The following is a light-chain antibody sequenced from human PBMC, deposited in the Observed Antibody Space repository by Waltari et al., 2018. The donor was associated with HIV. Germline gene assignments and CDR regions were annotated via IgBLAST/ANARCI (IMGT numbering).Light chain of an antibody. CDR1: ISDVVGHNY. V-gene: IGLV2-8*01. Sequence: SAVTQQPSSSESIGKAVALSCTATISDVVGHNYLCSYQQHPGKAPKLIIYEVSKRPSGVPDRISGSKSGNTASLTVSGLQAEDEADYYCSSYAGSNTLGVFGGGTTLTVL. CDR2: EVS. J-gene: IGLJ3*02. CDR3: SSYAGSNTLGV.